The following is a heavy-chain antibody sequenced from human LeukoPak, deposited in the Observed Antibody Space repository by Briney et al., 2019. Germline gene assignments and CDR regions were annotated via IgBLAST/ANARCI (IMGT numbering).Heavy chain of an antibody. V-gene: IGHV4-34*01. D-gene: IGHD2-2*01. Sequence: SETLPLTCAVYGGSFSGYYWSWIRQPPGKGLEWIGEINHSGSTNYNPSLKSRVPISVDTSKNQFSLKLSSVTAADTAVYYCARGIVVVPAAPYYFDYWGQGTLVTVSS. J-gene: IGHJ4*02. CDR1: GGSFSGYY. CDR3: ARGIVVVPAAPYYFDY. CDR2: INHSGST.